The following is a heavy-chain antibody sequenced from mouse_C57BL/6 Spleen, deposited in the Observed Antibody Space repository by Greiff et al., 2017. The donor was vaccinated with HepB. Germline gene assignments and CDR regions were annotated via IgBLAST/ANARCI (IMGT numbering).Heavy chain of an antibody. CDR3: TRDGGNYDFDY. D-gene: IGHD2-1*01. CDR2: ISSGGDYI. J-gene: IGHJ2*01. V-gene: IGHV5-9-1*02. Sequence: EVQRVESGEGLVKPGGSLKLSCAASGFTFSSYAMSWVRQTPEKRLEWVAYISSGGDYIYYADTVKGRFTISRDNARNTLYLQMSSLKSEDTAMYYCTRDGGNYDFDYWGQGTTLTVSS. CDR1: GFTFSSYA.